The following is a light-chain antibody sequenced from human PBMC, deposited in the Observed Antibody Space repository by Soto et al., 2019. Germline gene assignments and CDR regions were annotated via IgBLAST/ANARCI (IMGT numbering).Light chain of an antibody. V-gene: IGKV1-39*01. CDR1: QSISTY. CDR3: QQYGGSSWT. Sequence: DIQMTQTPSSLSASVGDRVTITCRASQSISTYLNWYQQKPGKAPKLLIYAASNLQSGVPSRFSGSGSGTDFTLIISRLEPEDFAVYYCQQYGGSSWTFGQGTKV. CDR2: AAS. J-gene: IGKJ1*01.